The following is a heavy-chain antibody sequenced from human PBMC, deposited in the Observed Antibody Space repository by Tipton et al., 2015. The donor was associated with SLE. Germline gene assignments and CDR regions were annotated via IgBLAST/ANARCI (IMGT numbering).Heavy chain of an antibody. J-gene: IGHJ3*02. Sequence: SLRLSCAASGFTFDDYAMHWVRQAPGKGLEWASGISWNSGSIGYAASVKGRFTISRDNAKNSLYLQMNSLRAEDTALYYCAKDIRRITMIPHGFDIWGQGTMVTVSS. CDR3: AKDIRRITMIPHGFDI. CDR1: GFTFDDYA. CDR2: ISWNSGSI. V-gene: IGHV3-9*01. D-gene: IGHD3-22*01.